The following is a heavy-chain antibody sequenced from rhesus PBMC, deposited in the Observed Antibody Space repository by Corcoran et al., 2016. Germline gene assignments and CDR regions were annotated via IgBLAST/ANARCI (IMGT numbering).Heavy chain of an antibody. V-gene: IGHV4-80*01. CDR1: GGSFSSYW. Sequence: QVQLQESGPGLVKPSETLSLTCAVSGGSFSSYWCSWIRQPPGKRLEWIGEINGNSGSTNYNPSLKSRVTISKDASKNQFSLKLSSVTAADTAVYYCARYYGRGYIDYWGQGVLVTVSS. D-gene: IGHD2-39*01. CDR3: ARYYGRGYIDY. CDR2: INGNSGST. J-gene: IGHJ4*01.